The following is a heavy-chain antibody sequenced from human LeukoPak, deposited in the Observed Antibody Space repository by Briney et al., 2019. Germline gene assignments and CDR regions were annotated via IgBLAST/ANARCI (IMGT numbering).Heavy chain of an antibody. CDR1: GGSISSYY. Sequence: PSETLSLTCTVSGGSISSYYWSWIRQPPGKGLEWNGYIYYSGSTNYNPSLKSRVTISVDTSKKQFSLKLSSVTAADTAVYYCAGGEGWEYYYMDVWGKGTTVTISS. J-gene: IGHJ6*03. CDR3: AGGEGWEYYYMDV. CDR2: IYYSGST. V-gene: IGHV4-59*01. D-gene: IGHD1-26*01.